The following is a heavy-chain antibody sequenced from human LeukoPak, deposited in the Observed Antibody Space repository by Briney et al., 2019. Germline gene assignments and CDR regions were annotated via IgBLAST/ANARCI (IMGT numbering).Heavy chain of an antibody. CDR3: AREITGDWFDP. CDR1: GYTFTSYG. V-gene: IGHV1-18*01. D-gene: IGHD3-16*01. J-gene: IGHJ5*02. CDR2: ISAYNGNT. Sequence: ASVKVSCKASGYTFTSYGISWVRQAPGQGLEWMGWISAYNGNTNYAQKFQGRVTMTRDTSISTAYMELSRLRSDDTAMYYCAREITGDWFDPWGQGTLVTVSS.